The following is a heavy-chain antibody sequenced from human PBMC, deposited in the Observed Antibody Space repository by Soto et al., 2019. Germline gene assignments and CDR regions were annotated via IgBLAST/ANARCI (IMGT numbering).Heavy chain of an antibody. CDR2: IYYSGST. V-gene: IGHV4-31*03. J-gene: IGHJ3*02. Sequence: SETLSLTCTVSGGSISSGGYYWSWIRQHPGKGLEWIGYIYYSGSTYYNPSLKSRVTISVDTSKNQFSLKLSSVTAADTAVYYCAREPIAAAGINDAFDIWGQGTMVTVSS. CDR3: AREPIAAAGINDAFDI. CDR1: GGSISSGGYY. D-gene: IGHD6-13*01.